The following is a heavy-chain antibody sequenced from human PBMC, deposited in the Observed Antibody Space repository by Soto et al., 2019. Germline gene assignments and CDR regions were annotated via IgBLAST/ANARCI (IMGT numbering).Heavy chain of an antibody. CDR3: ARDHPIYDSSGYYRPYWYFDL. Sequence: QVQLQESGPGLVKPPQTLSLTCTVSGGSISSGNYYWSWIRQPPGKGLEWIGYISYSGSTYYNPSLKSRVTISVDTSKNQCSLKLSSVTAADTAVYFGARDHPIYDSSGYYRPYWYFDLWGRGTLVTVSS. D-gene: IGHD3-22*01. CDR1: GGSISSGNYY. V-gene: IGHV4-30-4*01. CDR2: ISYSGST. J-gene: IGHJ2*01.